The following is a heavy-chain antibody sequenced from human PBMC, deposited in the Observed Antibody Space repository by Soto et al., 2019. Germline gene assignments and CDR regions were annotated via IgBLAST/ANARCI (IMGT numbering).Heavy chain of an antibody. CDR3: ARGIYSYGYYFDY. Sequence: PSETMSLTCAVYGGSFRGYYWSWIRQPPGKGLEWIGEINHSGSTNYNPSLKSRVTISVDTSKNQFSLKLSSVTAADTAVYYCARGIYSYGYYFDYWGQGTLVTVSS. J-gene: IGHJ4*02. D-gene: IGHD5-18*01. CDR2: INHSGST. V-gene: IGHV4-34*01. CDR1: GGSFRGYY.